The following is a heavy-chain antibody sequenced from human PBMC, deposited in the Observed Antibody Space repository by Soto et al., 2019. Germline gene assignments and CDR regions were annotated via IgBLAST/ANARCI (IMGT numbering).Heavy chain of an antibody. CDR3: ARGARSQYYYDSSGYYHY. Sequence: QVQLQESGPGLVKPSQTLSLTCTVSGGSISSGDYYWSWIRQPPGKGLEWIGYIYYSGSTYYNPSLKSRVTISVDTSKHQFSLKLSSVTAADTAVYYCARGARSQYYYDSSGYYHYWGQGTLVTVSS. CDR1: GGSISSGDYY. CDR2: IYYSGST. D-gene: IGHD3-22*01. J-gene: IGHJ4*02. V-gene: IGHV4-30-4*01.